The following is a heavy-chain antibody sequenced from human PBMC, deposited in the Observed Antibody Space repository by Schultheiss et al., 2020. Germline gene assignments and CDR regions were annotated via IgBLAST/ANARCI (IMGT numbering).Heavy chain of an antibody. CDR2: ISFVRSNK. D-gene: IGHD5-12*01. J-gene: IGHJ4*02. CDR3: ARGILKQTPNRHSTILRYYFDY. Sequence: GGSLRLSCATSGFTFSSYAMHWVRQAPGKGLEWVAVISFVRSNKYYADSVKGRFTISRDNSKNTLYLQMNSLRAEDTAVYYCARGILKQTPNRHSTILRYYFDYWGQGTLVTVSS. CDR1: GFTFSSYA. V-gene: IGHV3-30*03.